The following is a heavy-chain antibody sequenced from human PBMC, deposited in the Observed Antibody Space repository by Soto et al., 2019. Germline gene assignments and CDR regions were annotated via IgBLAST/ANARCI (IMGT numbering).Heavy chain of an antibody. CDR3: ARARGARYFDY. J-gene: IGHJ4*02. Sequence: SETLSLTCTVSGGSISSGGYSWSWIRQPPGKGLEWIGYIYYSGSTYYNPSLKSRVTISVDTSKNQFSLKLSSVTAADTAVYYCARARGARYFDYWGQGTLVTVSS. CDR1: GGSISSGGYS. CDR2: IYYSGST. V-gene: IGHV4-30-4*01. D-gene: IGHD2-15*01.